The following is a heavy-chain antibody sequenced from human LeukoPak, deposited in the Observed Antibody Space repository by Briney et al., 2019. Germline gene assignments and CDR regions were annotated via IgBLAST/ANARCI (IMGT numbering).Heavy chain of an antibody. J-gene: IGHJ4*02. CDR3: ARDSVDTAMVGY. Sequence: PSETPSLTCTVSGGSISSSSYYWGWIRQPPGKGLEWIGSIYYSGSTYYNPSLKSRVTISVDTSKNQFSLKLSSVTAADTAVYYCARDSVDTAMVGYWGQGTLVTVSS. CDR2: IYYSGST. V-gene: IGHV4-39*07. CDR1: GGSISSSSYY. D-gene: IGHD5-18*01.